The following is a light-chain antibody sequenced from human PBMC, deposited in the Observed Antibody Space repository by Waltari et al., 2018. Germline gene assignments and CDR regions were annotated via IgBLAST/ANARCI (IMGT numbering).Light chain of an antibody. CDR3: CSYAGSSTYV. Sequence: QSALTQPASVSGSPGPSITISCTGTSSDVGSNNLVSWYQQHPGKAPKPMIYEGSKRPSGVSNRFSGSKSGNTASLTISGLQAEDEADYYCCSYAGSSTYVFGTGTKVTVL. CDR2: EGS. CDR1: SSDVGSNNL. V-gene: IGLV2-23*01. J-gene: IGLJ1*01.